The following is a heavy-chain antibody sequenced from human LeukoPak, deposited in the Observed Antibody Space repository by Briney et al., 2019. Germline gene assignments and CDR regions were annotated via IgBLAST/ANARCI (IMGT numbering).Heavy chain of an antibody. CDR1: GFTFSTYW. CDR2: INSGGDDT. J-gene: IGHJ4*02. V-gene: IGHV3-74*01. CDR3: ARRIGYSSGHSAVYYFDY. D-gene: IGHD6-19*01. Sequence: GGSLRLCCAASGFTFSTYWMHWVRQAPGKGLVWVSLINSGGDDTRYADSVKGRFTISRDNAKNTLYLQMNSLRAEDTAVYYCARRIGYSSGHSAVYYFDYWGQGTLVTVSS.